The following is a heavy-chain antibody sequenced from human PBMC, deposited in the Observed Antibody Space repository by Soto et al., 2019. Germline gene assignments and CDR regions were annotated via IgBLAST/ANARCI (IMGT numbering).Heavy chain of an antibody. CDR3: AREGIATAGPHFDY. J-gene: IGHJ4*02. CDR1: VFTFMTYE. V-gene: IGHV3-48*03. Sequence: GGSLRLSCASSVFTFMTYEMNWVRQAPGKGLEWISYISSSDNTIFYADSVKGRFTISRDNAKNSLYLQMNSLRAEDTAVYYCAREGIATAGPHFDYWGQGTLVTVSS. D-gene: IGHD6-13*01. CDR2: ISSSDNTI.